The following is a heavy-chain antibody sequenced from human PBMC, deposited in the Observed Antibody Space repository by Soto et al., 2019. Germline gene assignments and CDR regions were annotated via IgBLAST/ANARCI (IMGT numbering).Heavy chain of an antibody. CDR2: IGPESGAT. J-gene: IGHJ4*02. V-gene: IGHV1-2*02. D-gene: IGHD3-3*02. CDR1: GYTFTGHY. CDR3: GRGRSGQIVIFY. Sequence: QVQLVQSGAEVKKPGASVKVSCKTSGYTFTGHYIHWVRQAPQQGPEWMGEIGPESGATRYAEKFRGRVTMNMDTSITTVYMELRNLSPDDTAVYYCGRGRSGQIVIFYWGQGTPVTVSS.